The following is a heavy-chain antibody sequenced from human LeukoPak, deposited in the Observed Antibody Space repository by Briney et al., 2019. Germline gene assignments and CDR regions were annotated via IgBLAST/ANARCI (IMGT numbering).Heavy chain of an antibody. D-gene: IGHD3-22*01. CDR1: GFTFSSYW. CDR2: IKQDGSEK. CDR3: AGEDYYDSSGYGV. Sequence: GGSLRLSCAASGFTFSSYWMSWVRQAPGKGLEWVANIKQDGSEKYYVDSVKGRFTISRDNAKNSLYLQMNSLRAEDTAVYYCAGEDYYDSSGYGVWGQGTMVTVSS. V-gene: IGHV3-7*01. J-gene: IGHJ3*01.